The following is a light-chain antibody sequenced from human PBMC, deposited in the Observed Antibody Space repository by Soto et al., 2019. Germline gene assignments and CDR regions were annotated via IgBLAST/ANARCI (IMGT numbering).Light chain of an antibody. CDR3: QSYDSSLSAL. Sequence: QSALTQPPSVSGAPGQWVTISSTGSSSNIGAGYDVHWYQQLPGTAPKLLIYGNSNRPSGVPDRFSGSKSGTSASLAITGLQAEYEADYYCQSYDSSLSALFGGGTKLTVL. CDR1: SSNIGAGYD. V-gene: IGLV1-40*01. J-gene: IGLJ2*01. CDR2: GNS.